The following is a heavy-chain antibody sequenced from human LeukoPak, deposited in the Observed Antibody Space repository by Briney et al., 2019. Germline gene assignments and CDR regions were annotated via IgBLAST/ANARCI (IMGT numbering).Heavy chain of an antibody. CDR2: ISSSGSGL. CDR3: ARVAVSGPTGWFDS. D-gene: IGHD2-8*02. CDR1: GFTFSDSY. J-gene: IGHJ5*01. Sequence: PGGSLRLSCAASGFTFSDSYMTWIRQAPGKGLEWVSYISSSGSGLFYADSVKGRFTISRDNAKNSLYLQMNSLRVEDTAVYYCARVAVSGPTGWFDSWGQGTLVIVSS. V-gene: IGHV3-11*01.